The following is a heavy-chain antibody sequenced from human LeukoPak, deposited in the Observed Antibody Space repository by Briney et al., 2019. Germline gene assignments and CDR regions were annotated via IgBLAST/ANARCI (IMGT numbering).Heavy chain of an antibody. CDR3: AKDKGAHDSSGWYWGAFDI. CDR2: IWYDGSNK. Sequence: PRGSLRLSCAASGFTFSSYGMHWVRQAPGKGLEWVAVIWYDGSNKYYADSVKGRFTISRDNSKNTLYLQMNSLRAEDTAVSYCAKDKGAHDSSGWYWGAFDIWGQGTMVTVSS. CDR1: GFTFSSYG. V-gene: IGHV3-33*06. D-gene: IGHD6-19*01. J-gene: IGHJ3*02.